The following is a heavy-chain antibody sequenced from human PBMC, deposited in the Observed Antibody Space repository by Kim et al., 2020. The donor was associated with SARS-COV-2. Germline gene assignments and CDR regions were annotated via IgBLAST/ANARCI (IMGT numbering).Heavy chain of an antibody. Sequence: VKGRFTISRDNSKNTLYLQMNSLRAEETAVYYCAKDIDDFWSGCCGGMDVWGQGTTVTVSS. CDR3: AKDIDDFWSGCCGGMDV. J-gene: IGHJ6*02. V-gene: IGHV3-30*02. D-gene: IGHD3-3*01.